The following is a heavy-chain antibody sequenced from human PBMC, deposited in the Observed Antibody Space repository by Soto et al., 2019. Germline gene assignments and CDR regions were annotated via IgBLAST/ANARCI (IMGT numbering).Heavy chain of an antibody. Sequence: RRLSCAASGFTFSSYAMSWVRQAPGKGLEWVSAISGSGGSTYYADSVKGRFTISRDNSKNTLYLQMNSLRAEDTAVYYCAKDLHCYDSSGYYSWGQGTLVTVSS. V-gene: IGHV3-23*01. D-gene: IGHD3-22*01. CDR3: AKDLHCYDSSGYYS. CDR1: GFTFSSYA. CDR2: ISGSGGST. J-gene: IGHJ4*02.